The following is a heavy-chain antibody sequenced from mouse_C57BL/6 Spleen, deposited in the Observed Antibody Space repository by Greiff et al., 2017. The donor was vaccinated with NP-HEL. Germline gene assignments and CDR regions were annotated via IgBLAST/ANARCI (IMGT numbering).Heavy chain of an antibody. Sequence: EVQLQQSGPELVKPGASVKISCKASGYSFTGYYMNWVKQSPEKSLEWIGEINPSTGGTTYNQKFKAKATLTVDKSSSTAYMQLKSLTSEDSAVYYCARHYEYDEEGFDYWGQGTTLTVSS. CDR2: INPSTGGT. CDR1: GYSFTGYY. D-gene: IGHD2-4*01. J-gene: IGHJ2*01. V-gene: IGHV1-42*01. CDR3: ARHYEYDEEGFDY.